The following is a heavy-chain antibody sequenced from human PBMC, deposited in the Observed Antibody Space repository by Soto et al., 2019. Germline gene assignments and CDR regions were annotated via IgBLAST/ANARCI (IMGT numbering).Heavy chain of an antibody. J-gene: IGHJ3*02. V-gene: IGHV4-61*05. D-gene: IGHD4-17*01. CDR1: GGSISSSSYY. CDR2: IYYSGST. Sequence: SETLSLTCTVSGGSISSSSYYWGWIRQPPGKGLEWIGYIYYSGSTNYNPSLKSRVTISVDTSKNQFSLKLSSVTAADTAVYYCARSMGPDYGDYEGAFDIWGQGTMVTVSS. CDR3: ARSMGPDYGDYEGAFDI.